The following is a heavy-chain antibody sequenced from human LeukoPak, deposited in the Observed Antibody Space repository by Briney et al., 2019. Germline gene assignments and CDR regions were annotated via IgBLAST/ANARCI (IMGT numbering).Heavy chain of an antibody. J-gene: IGHJ4*01. V-gene: IGHV3-23*01. Sequence: GGSLGLSCAASGFAFVDYAMNWVRQAPGKGLEWVSAICGDGSRTYYIDSVKGRFTISRDTSKNTLYLHLNSLRAEDTAVYYCVREDVDTSFDYWGHGTLVTVSS. D-gene: IGHD5-18*01. CDR3: VREDVDTSFDY. CDR1: GFAFVDYA. CDR2: ICGDGSRT.